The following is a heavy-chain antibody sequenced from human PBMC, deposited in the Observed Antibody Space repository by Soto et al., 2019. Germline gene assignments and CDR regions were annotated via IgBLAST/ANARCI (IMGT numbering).Heavy chain of an antibody. CDR1: GFDFSSYA. J-gene: IGHJ4*02. Sequence: GGSLRLSCAASGFDFSSYAMSWVRQAPGKGLEWVSTIGNNGVHTYYADSVKGRFTVSRDNSKSTLYLQMDSLRAEDSAVYYCANTGYSSTWMMCWGQGTLVTVSS. CDR3: ANTGYSSTWMMC. D-gene: IGHD6-13*01. V-gene: IGHV3-23*01. CDR2: IGNNGVHT.